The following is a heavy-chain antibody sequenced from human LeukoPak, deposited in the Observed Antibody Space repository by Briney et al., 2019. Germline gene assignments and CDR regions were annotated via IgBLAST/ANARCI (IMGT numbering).Heavy chain of an antibody. CDR2: INHSGST. CDR1: GGSFSGYY. D-gene: IGHD3-10*01. Sequence: SETLSLTCAVYGGSFSGYYWSWIRQPPGKGLEWIGEINHSGSTNYNPSLKSRVTISVGTSKNQFSLKLSSVTAADTAVYYCARDWVVLLWFGELSHGMDVWGKGTTVTVSS. V-gene: IGHV4-34*01. J-gene: IGHJ6*04. CDR3: ARDWVVLLWFGELSHGMDV.